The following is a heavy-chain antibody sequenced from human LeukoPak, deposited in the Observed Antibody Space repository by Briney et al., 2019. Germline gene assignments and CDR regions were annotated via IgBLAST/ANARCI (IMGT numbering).Heavy chain of an antibody. CDR1: GGSISSYY. CDR2: IYTSGST. J-gene: IGHJ6*02. V-gene: IGHV4-4*07. CDR3: ARGRRLAGYYYYGMGV. D-gene: IGHD3-9*01. Sequence: SETLSLTCTVSGGSISSYYWSWIRQPAGKGLEWIGRIYTSGSTNYNPSLKSRVTMSVDTSKNQFSLKLSSVTAADTAVYYCARGRRLAGYYYYGMGVWGQGTTVTVSS.